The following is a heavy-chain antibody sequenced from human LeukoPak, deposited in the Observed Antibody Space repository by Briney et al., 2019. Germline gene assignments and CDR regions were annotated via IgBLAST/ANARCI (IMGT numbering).Heavy chain of an antibody. Sequence: GGSLRLSRAASGFTFSNYAMTWVRQGPGKGLEWVSVIITSGATYYADSVRGRFTISRDNSKSTLYLQMNSLRADDTAVYYCVRESPARHFDFDYWGQGALVTVSS. V-gene: IGHV3-23*01. CDR2: IITSGAT. J-gene: IGHJ4*02. CDR1: GFTFSNYA. CDR3: VRESPARHFDFDY. D-gene: IGHD6-6*01.